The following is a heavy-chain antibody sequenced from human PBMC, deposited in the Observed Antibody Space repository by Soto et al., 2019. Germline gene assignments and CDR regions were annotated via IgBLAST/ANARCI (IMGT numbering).Heavy chain of an antibody. CDR2: ISYDGSNK. D-gene: IGHD3-16*01. J-gene: IGHJ4*02. Sequence: GGFLRLSCAASGFTFSSYAMHWVRQAPGKGLEWVAVISYDGSNKYYADSVKGRFTISRDNSKNTLYLQMNSLRAEDTAVYYCARSKGALDYWGQGTLVTVSS. CDR1: GFTFSSYA. V-gene: IGHV3-30-3*01. CDR3: ARSKGALDY.